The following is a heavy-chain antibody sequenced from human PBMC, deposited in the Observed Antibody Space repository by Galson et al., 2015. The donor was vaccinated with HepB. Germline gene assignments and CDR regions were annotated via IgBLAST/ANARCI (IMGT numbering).Heavy chain of an antibody. CDR1: GFTVSSNY. CDR3: ARVRGKTRQWLGRDNWFDP. Sequence: SLRLSCAASGFTVSSNYMSWVRQAPGKGLEWVSVIYSGGGTYYADSVKGRFTISRDNSKNTLYLQMNSLRAEDTAVYYCARVRGKTRQWLGRDNWFDPWGQGTLVTVSS. CDR2: IYSGGGT. V-gene: IGHV3-66*02. J-gene: IGHJ5*02. D-gene: IGHD6-19*01.